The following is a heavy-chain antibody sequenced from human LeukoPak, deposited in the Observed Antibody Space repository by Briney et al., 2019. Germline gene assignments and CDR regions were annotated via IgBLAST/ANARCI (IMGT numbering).Heavy chain of an antibody. CDR2: ISGSGGST. D-gene: IGHD3-10*01. Sequence: GGSLRLSCAASGFTFSSYAMSWVRQAPGKGLEWVSAISGSGGSTYYADSVKGRFTISRDNSKNTLYLQMNSLRAEDTAVYYCAKDRKFTMVRGVIVYWGQGTLVTVSS. V-gene: IGHV3-23*01. CDR1: GFTFSSYA. CDR3: AKDRKFTMVRGVIVY. J-gene: IGHJ4*02.